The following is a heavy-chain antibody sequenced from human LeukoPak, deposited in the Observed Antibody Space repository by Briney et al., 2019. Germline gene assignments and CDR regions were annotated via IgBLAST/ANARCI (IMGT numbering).Heavy chain of an antibody. J-gene: IGHJ3*02. V-gene: IGHV5-51*01. CDR1: GYSFTNYW. Sequence: GESLKISCKGSGYSFTNYWIGWVRQMSGKGLEWMGIIYPGDSDTRYSPSFQGQVTISADKSISTAYLQWSSLKASDTAMYYCAREMPTMVRGVIRGNAFDIWGQGTMVTVSS. CDR3: AREMPTMVRGVIRGNAFDI. D-gene: IGHD3-10*01. CDR2: IYPGDSDT.